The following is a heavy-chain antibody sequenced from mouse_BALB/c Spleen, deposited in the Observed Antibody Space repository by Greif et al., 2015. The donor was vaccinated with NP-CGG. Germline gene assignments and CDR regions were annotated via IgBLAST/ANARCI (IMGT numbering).Heavy chain of an antibody. CDR1: GFTFSSYA. CDR2: ISSGGST. Sequence: EVMLVESGGGLVKPGGSLKLSCAASGFTFSSYAMSWVRQTPEKRLEWVASISSGGSTYYPDSVKGRFTISRDNARNILYLQMSSLRSEDTAMYYCARVWLLRGWYFDVWGAGTTVTVSS. V-gene: IGHV5-6-5*01. D-gene: IGHD2-3*01. J-gene: IGHJ1*01. CDR3: ARVWLLRGWYFDV.